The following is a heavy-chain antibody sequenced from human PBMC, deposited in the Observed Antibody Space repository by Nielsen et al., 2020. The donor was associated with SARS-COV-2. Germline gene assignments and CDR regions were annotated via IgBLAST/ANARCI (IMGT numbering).Heavy chain of an antibody. D-gene: IGHD6-6*01. Sequence: GESLKISCAASGFTFSSYWMSWVRQAPGKGLEWVAVIWYDGSNKYYADSVKGRFTISRDNSKNTLYLQMNSLRAEDTALYYCAKVSFGSSPDYWGQGTLVTVSS. V-gene: IGHV3-30*02. CDR3: AKVSFGSSPDY. CDR1: GFTFSSYW. CDR2: IWYDGSNK. J-gene: IGHJ4*02.